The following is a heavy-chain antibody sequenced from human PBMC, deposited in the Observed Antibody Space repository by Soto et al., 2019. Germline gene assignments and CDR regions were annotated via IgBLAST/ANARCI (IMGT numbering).Heavy chain of an antibody. CDR1: GRTYSRYA. V-gene: IGHV1-69*13. CDR2: IIPIFGTA. CDR3: ARVPSLSEYYFQH. D-gene: IGHD6-6*01. Sequence: PSVRGSFPASGRTYSRYAIALVRQAPGQGLEGMGGIIPIFGTANYAQKFQGRATITADESTSTAYMELSSLRSEDTAVYYCARVPSLSEYYFQHWGQGTLVTVSS. J-gene: IGHJ1*01.